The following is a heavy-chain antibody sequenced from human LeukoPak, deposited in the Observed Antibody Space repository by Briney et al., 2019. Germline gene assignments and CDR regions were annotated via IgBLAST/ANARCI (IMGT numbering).Heavy chain of an antibody. CDR2: IYTSGST. CDR1: GGSISSGSYY. Sequence: SETLSLTCTVSGGSISSGSYYWSWIRQPAGKGLEWIGRIYTSGSTNYNPSLKSRVTISVDTSKNQFSLKLSSVTAADTAVYYCARTQYYYDSSGSDAFDIWGQGTMVTVSS. J-gene: IGHJ3*02. V-gene: IGHV4-61*02. D-gene: IGHD3-22*01. CDR3: ARTQYYYDSSGSDAFDI.